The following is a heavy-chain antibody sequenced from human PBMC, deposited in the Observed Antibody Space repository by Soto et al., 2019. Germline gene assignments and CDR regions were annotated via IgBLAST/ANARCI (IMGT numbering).Heavy chain of an antibody. D-gene: IGHD2-15*01. CDR1: GFTFSSYG. J-gene: IGHJ4*02. CDR2: ISGSGGST. CDR3: AKDLAIVVVVAATPFDY. Sequence: GGSLRLSCAASGFTFSSYGMSWVRQAPGKGLEWVSAISGSGGSTYYADSVKGRFTISRDNSKNTLYLQMNSLRAEDTAVYFCAKDLAIVVVVAATPFDYWGQGTLVTVSS. V-gene: IGHV3-23*01.